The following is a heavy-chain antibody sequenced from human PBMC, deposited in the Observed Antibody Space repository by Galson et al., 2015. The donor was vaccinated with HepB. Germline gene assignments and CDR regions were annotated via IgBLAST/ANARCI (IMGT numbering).Heavy chain of an antibody. CDR2: IDWDDDK. J-gene: IGHJ2*01. CDR1: GFPLSTSGMC. CDR3: ARMSLNIGYFDL. Sequence: PALVKPTQTLTLTCPFSGFPLSTSGMCVSWIRQPPGKALEWLARIDWDDDKYYSTSLKTRLTISKDTSKNQVVLTMTNMDPVDTATYYCARMSLNIGYFDLWGRGTLVTVSS. V-gene: IGHV2-70*11.